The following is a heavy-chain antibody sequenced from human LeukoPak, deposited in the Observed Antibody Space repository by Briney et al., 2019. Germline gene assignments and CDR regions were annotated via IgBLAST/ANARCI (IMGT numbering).Heavy chain of an antibody. CDR3: ARAPYSSGWYITLGDY. V-gene: IGHV4-61*02. CDR2: IYTSGST. CDR1: GGSISSGSYY. J-gene: IGHJ4*02. Sequence: SETLSLTCTVSGGSISSGSYYWSWIRQPAGKGLEWIGRIYTSGSTNYNPSLKSRVTISVDTSKNQFSLKLSSVTAADTAVYYCARAPYSSGWYITLGDYWGQGTLVTVSS. D-gene: IGHD6-19*01.